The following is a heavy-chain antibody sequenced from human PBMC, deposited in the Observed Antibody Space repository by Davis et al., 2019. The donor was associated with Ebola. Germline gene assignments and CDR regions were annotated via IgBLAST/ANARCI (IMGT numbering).Heavy chain of an antibody. CDR3: AKVAYCSGGSCYYFDY. CDR2: ISGSGGST. Sequence: PGGSLRLSCAASGFTFSSYAMSRVRQAPGKGLEWVSAISGSGGSTYYADSVKGRFTISRDNSKNTLYLQMNSLRAEDTAVYYCAKVAYCSGGSCYYFDYWGQGTLVTVSS. J-gene: IGHJ4*02. V-gene: IGHV3-23*01. D-gene: IGHD2-15*01. CDR1: GFTFSSYA.